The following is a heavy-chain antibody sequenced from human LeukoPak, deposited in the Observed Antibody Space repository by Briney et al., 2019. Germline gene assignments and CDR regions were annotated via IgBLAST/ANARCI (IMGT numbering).Heavy chain of an antibody. V-gene: IGHV3-30*02. Sequence: GGSLRLSCAASGFTFSSYGMHWVRQAPGKGLEWVAFIRYDGSNKYYADSVKGRFTISRDNSKNTLYLQMNSLRAEDTAVYYCAKAVVVGATYDAFDIWGQGTMVTVSS. D-gene: IGHD1-26*01. J-gene: IGHJ3*02. CDR3: AKAVVVGATYDAFDI. CDR2: IRYDGSNK. CDR1: GFTFSSYG.